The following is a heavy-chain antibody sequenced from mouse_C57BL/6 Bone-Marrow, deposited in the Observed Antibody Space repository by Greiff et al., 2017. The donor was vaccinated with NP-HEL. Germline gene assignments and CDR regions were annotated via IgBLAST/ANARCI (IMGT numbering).Heavy chain of an antibody. J-gene: IGHJ4*01. Sequence: QVQLKQSGPGLVQPSPSLSITCTVSGFSLTSYGVHWVRQSPGKGLEWLGVIWSGGSTDYNAAFISRLTICKDNSKSQVFFKMNSLQADDTAIYYCARNPHYGSHYYAMDDWGQGTSVTVAS. CDR3: ARNPHYGSHYYAMDD. D-gene: IGHD1-1*01. CDR2: IWSGGST. V-gene: IGHV2-2*01. CDR1: GFSLTSYG.